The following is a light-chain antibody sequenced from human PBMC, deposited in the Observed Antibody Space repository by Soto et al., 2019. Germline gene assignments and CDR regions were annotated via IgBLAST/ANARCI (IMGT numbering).Light chain of an antibody. Sequence: QSVLTQPPSASGTPGQRVTFSCSGSSSNIGTNAVNWYQQLPGTAPKLIIYTDNQRPSGVPDRFSGSKSGTSASLAISGLQSEDEADYYGAAWAASLSAVVFGGGTKLTVL. J-gene: IGLJ2*01. CDR1: SSNIGTNA. CDR3: AAWAASLSAVV. CDR2: TDN. V-gene: IGLV1-44*01.